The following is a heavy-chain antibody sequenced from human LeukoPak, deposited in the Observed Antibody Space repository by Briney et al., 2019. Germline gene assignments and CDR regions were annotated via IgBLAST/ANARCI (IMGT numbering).Heavy chain of an antibody. V-gene: IGHV4-39*07. CDR2: IYYSGGA. Sequence: SETLSLTCTVSGGSISSSSYYWGWIRQPPGKGLEWIGSIYYSGGAYYNPSLKSRVTISVDTSKNQFSLKLSSVTAADTAVYYCARRRPGDYMDVWGKGTTVTVSS. J-gene: IGHJ6*03. D-gene: IGHD3-10*01. CDR3: ARRRPGDYMDV. CDR1: GGSISSSSYY.